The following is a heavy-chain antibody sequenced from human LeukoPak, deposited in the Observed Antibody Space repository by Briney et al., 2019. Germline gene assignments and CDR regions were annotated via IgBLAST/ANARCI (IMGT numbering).Heavy chain of an antibody. D-gene: IGHD6-13*01. CDR2: INHSGST. CDR1: GGSFSGYY. Sequence: ETLSLTCAVYGGSFSGYYWSWIRQPPGKGLEWIGEINHSGSTNYNPSLKSRVTISVDTSKNQFSLKLSSVTAADTAVYYCAKIAAADPVAFDIWGQGTMVTVSS. V-gene: IGHV4-34*01. CDR3: AKIAAADPVAFDI. J-gene: IGHJ3*02.